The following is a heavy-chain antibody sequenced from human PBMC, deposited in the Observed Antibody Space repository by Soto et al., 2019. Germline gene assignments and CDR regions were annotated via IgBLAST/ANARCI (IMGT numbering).Heavy chain of an antibody. V-gene: IGHV1-18*01. CDR1: GSTFTSYG. Sequence: QVQLVQSGAEVKKPGASVKDSCKASGSTFTSYGISWVRQAPGQGLEWMGWISAYKGNTKYVQKFQGRVPMTTDTSTSTAHMELRSLISDDTAVYYCARDAAAGLNYYCGQGTLVTVSS. J-gene: IGHJ4*02. CDR2: ISAYKGNT. CDR3: ARDAAAGLNYY. D-gene: IGHD6-13*01.